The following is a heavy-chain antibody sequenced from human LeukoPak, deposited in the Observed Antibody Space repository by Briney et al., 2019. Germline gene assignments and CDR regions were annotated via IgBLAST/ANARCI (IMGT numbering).Heavy chain of an antibody. V-gene: IGHV1-69*05. CDR3: ARGGVEGGYDYSYYYYMDV. Sequence: ASEKVSCKASGGTFSSYAISWVRQAPGQGLEWMGGIIPIFGTANYAQKFQGRVTITTDESTSTAYMELSSLRSEDTAVYYCARGGVEGGYDYSYYYYMDVWGKGATVTVSS. CDR1: GGTFSSYA. CDR2: IIPIFGTA. J-gene: IGHJ6*03. D-gene: IGHD5-12*01.